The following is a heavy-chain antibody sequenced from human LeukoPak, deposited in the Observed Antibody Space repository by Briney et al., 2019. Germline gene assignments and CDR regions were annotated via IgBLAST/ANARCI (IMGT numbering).Heavy chain of an antibody. CDR2: ISDSGGST. V-gene: IGHV3-23*01. Sequence: GGPLRLSCAASGFTLSRYAVSWVRQAPGKGLEWVSAISDSGGSTYYGDCVRRRFHTPRETYKNTQYLQMNSLRAEDTAVYYGAKDEVPAPYYFDYWGQGTLVTVSS. J-gene: IGHJ4*02. CDR3: AKDEVPAPYYFDY. CDR1: GFTLSRYA.